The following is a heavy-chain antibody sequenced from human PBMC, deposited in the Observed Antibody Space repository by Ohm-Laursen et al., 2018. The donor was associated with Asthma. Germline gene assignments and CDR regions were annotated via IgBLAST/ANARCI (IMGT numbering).Heavy chain of an antibody. CDR3: ARGTFYYESTGYYFFDH. CDR2: IYYSGIT. J-gene: IGHJ4*02. D-gene: IGHD3-22*01. V-gene: IGHV4-31*03. Sequence: SQTLSLTCTVSGDSISSGNNYWSWIRQLPGKGLEWIGYIYYSGITYSNPSLRGRVSISVDTSKNQFSLKLSPVTAADTAVYYCARGTFYYESTGYYFFDHWGQGALVTVSS. CDR1: GDSISSGNNY.